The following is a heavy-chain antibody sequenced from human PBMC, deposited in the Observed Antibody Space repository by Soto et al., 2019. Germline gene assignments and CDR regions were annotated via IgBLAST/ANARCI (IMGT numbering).Heavy chain of an antibody. D-gene: IGHD3-3*01. J-gene: IGHJ6*02. V-gene: IGHV4-61*01. CDR1: GGSVSSGSYY. CDR3: ARVYDFWSGNYYYYGMDV. Sequence: QVQLQESGPGLVKPSETLSLTCTVSGGSVSSGSYYWSWIRQPPGKGLEWIGYIYYSGSTNYNPSLKSRVTISVDTSKNQFSLKLSSVTAADTAVYYCARVYDFWSGNYYYYGMDVWGQGTTVTVSS. CDR2: IYYSGST.